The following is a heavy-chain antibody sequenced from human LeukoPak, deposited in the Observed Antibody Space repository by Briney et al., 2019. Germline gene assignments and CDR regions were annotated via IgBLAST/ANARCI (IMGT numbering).Heavy chain of an antibody. CDR3: ARGPTHGGTYFED. CDR1: GGSITSNY. V-gene: IGHV4-4*07. Sequence: PSETLSLTCAVSGGSITSNYWNWVRQPAGKGLEWIGRIYASGTTLYNPSLKSRVTMSVDASENNFSLKLTSVTAADTAIYYCARGPTHGGTYFEDWGQGILVTVSS. CDR2: IYASGTT. J-gene: IGHJ4*02. D-gene: IGHD4-23*01.